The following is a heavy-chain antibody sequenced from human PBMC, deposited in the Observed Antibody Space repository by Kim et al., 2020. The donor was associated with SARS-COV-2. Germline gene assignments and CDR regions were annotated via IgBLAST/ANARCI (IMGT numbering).Heavy chain of an antibody. CDR3: ARAPRPTKLVPYYFDS. Sequence: LSLTCAASGFTFGTYAMSWVRQAPGKGLDWVSVMGYSTYYADSVKGRFTISRDNSNNMVYLQMNSLRVEDTAVYYCARAPRPTKLVPYYFDSWGQGTLVTVSS. CDR1: GFTFGTYA. D-gene: IGHD1-1*01. J-gene: IGHJ4*02. V-gene: IGHV3-23*01. CDR2: MGYST.